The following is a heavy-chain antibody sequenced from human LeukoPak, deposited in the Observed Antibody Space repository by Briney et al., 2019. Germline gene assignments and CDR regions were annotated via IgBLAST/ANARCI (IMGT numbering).Heavy chain of an antibody. V-gene: IGHV3-7*01. J-gene: IGHJ4*02. Sequence: GGSLRLSCTASGFAFSSYWMSWVRQAPGKGLEWVANIKEDGSEKYYVDSVEGRFIISRDNAKKSLYLQMNSLRAEDTAVYYCATDTAALEFWGQGTLVTVSS. CDR2: IKEDGSEK. D-gene: IGHD2-15*01. CDR3: ATDTAALEF. CDR1: GFAFSSYW.